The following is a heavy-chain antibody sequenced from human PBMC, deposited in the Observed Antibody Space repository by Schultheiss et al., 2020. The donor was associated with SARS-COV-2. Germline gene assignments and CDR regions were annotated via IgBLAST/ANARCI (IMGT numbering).Heavy chain of an antibody. D-gene: IGHD3-3*01. CDR1: GYTFTGYY. J-gene: IGHJ4*02. V-gene: IGHV1-2*02. Sequence: ASVKVSCKASGYTFTGYYMHWVRQAPGQGLEWMGWINPNSGGTNYAQKLQGRVTMTTDTSTSTAYMELSSLRSEDTAVYYCARGAILGVVTGDYWGQGTLVTVAS. CDR3: ARGAILGVVTGDY. CDR2: INPNSGGT.